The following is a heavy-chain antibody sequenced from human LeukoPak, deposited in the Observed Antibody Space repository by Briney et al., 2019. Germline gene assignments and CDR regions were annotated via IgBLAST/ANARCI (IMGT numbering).Heavy chain of an antibody. CDR2: INPNSGGT. Sequence: ASVKVSCKASGYTFTGYYMHWVRQAPGQGLEWMGWINPNSGGTNYAQKFQGRVTMTRDTSISTAYMELSRLRSDDTAVYYCAREEIYYDSSGYYPRVYWGQGTLVTVSS. D-gene: IGHD3-22*01. CDR1: GYTFTGYY. J-gene: IGHJ4*02. CDR3: AREEIYYDSSGYYPRVY. V-gene: IGHV1-2*02.